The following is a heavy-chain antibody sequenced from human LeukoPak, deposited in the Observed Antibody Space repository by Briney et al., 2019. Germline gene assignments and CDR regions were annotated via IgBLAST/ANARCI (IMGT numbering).Heavy chain of an antibody. V-gene: IGHV3-9*01. Sequence: GGSLRLSCAASGFTFDDYAMHWVRQAPGKGLEWVSGISWNSGSIGYADSVKGRFTISRDNAKNSLFLQMNSLRAEDTAVYYCVRCTFVLHKRCSAFDVWGQGTMVTVSA. D-gene: IGHD2-8*01. J-gene: IGHJ3*01. CDR1: GFTFDDYA. CDR3: VRCTFVLHKRCSAFDV. CDR2: ISWNSGSI.